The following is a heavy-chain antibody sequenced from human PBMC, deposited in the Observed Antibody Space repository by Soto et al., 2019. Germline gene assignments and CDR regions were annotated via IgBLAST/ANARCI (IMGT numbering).Heavy chain of an antibody. CDR1: GYSFTSYW. CDR3: ARHRRIGRQFDP. D-gene: IGHD2-15*01. CDR2: IDPSDSYT. J-gene: IGHJ5*02. Sequence: GESLKISCKGSGYSFTSYWISWVRQMPGKGLEWMGRIDPSDSYTNYSPSFQGHVTISADESISTAYLQWSSLKASDTAMYYCARHRRIGRQFDPWGQGTLVTVSS. V-gene: IGHV5-10-1*01.